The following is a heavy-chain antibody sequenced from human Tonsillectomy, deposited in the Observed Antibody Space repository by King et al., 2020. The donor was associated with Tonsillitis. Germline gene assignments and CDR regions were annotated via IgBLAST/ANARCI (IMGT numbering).Heavy chain of an antibody. CDR3: STTAY. CDR2: ISDNGGIT. CDR1: A. D-gene: IGHD1-1*01. Sequence: AMHWVRQAPGKGLEYVSAISDNGGITYHADSVNARFTIYRDNFKNTLYLQMNSLRAEDTAVYYCSTTAYCGQGSLFTVSS. J-gene: IGHJ4*02. V-gene: IGHV3-64D*08.